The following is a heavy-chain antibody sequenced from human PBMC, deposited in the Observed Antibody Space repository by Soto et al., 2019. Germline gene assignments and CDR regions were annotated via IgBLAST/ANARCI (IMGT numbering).Heavy chain of an antibody. J-gene: IGHJ4*02. CDR2: IYHSGST. CDR3: ARAERAAAGLFDY. D-gene: IGHD6-13*01. V-gene: IGHV4-4*02. CDR1: GDSISSSNW. Sequence: PSETLSLTCAVSGDSISSSNWWSWVRQPPGKGLEWIGEIYHSGSTNYNPSLKSRVTISVDKSKNQFSLKLSSVTAADTAVYYCARAERAAAGLFDYWGRGTLVTVS.